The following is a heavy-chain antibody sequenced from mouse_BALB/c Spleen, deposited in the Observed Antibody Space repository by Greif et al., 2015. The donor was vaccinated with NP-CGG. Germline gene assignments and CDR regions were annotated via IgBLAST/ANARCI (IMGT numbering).Heavy chain of an antibody. Sequence: VKLVESGAELVRPGVSVKISCKGSGYTFTDYAMHWVKQSHAKSLEWIGVISTYYGDASYNQKFKGKATMTVDKSSSTAYMELARLTSEDSAIYYCARIYDGYYLYAMDYWGQGTSVTVSS. J-gene: IGHJ4*01. D-gene: IGHD2-3*01. V-gene: IGHV1S137*01. CDR2: ISTYYGDA. CDR1: GYTFTDYA. CDR3: ARIYDGYYLYAMDY.